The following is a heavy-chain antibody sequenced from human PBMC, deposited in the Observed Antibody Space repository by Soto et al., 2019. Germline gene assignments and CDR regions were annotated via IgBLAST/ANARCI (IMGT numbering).Heavy chain of an antibody. CDR2: FDPEDGET. CDR1: EYTLTELC. Sequence: GASVKVSCKVSEYTLTELCIHWVRQAPGKGLEWMGGFDPEDGETIYAQKFQGRVTMTEDTSTDTAYMELRRLRSEDTAVYYCATGYDSSGSMLGNAFDIWGQGTMVTVSS. CDR3: ATGYDSSGSMLGNAFDI. J-gene: IGHJ3*02. D-gene: IGHD3-22*01. V-gene: IGHV1-24*01.